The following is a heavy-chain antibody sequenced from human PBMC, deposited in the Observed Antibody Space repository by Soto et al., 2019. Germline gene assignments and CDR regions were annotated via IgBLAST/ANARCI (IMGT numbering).Heavy chain of an antibody. CDR2: VSHDGRNT. Sequence: VQLVESGGGVVQPGRSLRLSCAASGFTFSDYAMHWVRQAPGKGLEWVAVVSHDGRNTHYADSVKGRFPISRDSSKNTVSLEMTSLRAEDTAVYYCATGGRQWLVTSDFNYWGQGALVTVSS. V-gene: IGHV3-30*03. CDR1: GFTFSDYA. CDR3: ATGGRQWLVTSDFNY. D-gene: IGHD6-19*01. J-gene: IGHJ4*02.